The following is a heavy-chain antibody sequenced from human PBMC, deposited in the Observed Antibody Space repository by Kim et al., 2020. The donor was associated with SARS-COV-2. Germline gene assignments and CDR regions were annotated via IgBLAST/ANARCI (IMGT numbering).Heavy chain of an antibody. V-gene: IGHV3-7*01. J-gene: IGHJ6*02. CDR3: ARVGGGPTAMVTWRYYYYGMDV. Sequence: GGSLRLSCAASGFTFSSYWMSWVRQAPGKGLEWVANIKQDGSEKYYVDSVKGRFTISRDNAKNSLYLQMNSLRAEDTAVYYCARVGGGPTAMVTWRYYYYGMDVWGQGTTVTVSS. CDR1: GFTFSSYW. D-gene: IGHD5-18*01. CDR2: IKQDGSEK.